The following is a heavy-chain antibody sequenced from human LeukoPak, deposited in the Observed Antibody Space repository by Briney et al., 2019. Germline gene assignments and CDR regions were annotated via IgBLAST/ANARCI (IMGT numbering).Heavy chain of an antibody. CDR3: ARQTFGDLYFGS. Sequence: TSETLSLTCAVSGGSISSGYWWSWVRQPPGKGLEWIGEIHHSGSTNYNPSLKSRVTISTDMSKNQLSLQLSSVTAADTAVYYCARQTFGDLYFGSWGQGTLVIVSS. CDR1: GGSISSGYW. D-gene: IGHD3-10*01. CDR2: IHHSGST. V-gene: IGHV4-4*02. J-gene: IGHJ4*02.